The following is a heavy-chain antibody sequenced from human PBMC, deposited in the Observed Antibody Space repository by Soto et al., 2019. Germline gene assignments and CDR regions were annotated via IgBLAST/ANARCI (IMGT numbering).Heavy chain of an antibody. CDR2: IKQEGSEK. CDR1: GFTLSSNG. Sequence: PGGSRSLSCEPSGFTLSSNGWNGVRRPPGKGLEWVAKIKQEGSEKYYVGSVKGRFTISRDNAKNSLYLQMNSLRVEDTAVYYWARRDGSSWSRFGNWGQGTLVTVSS. V-gene: IGHV3-7*01. D-gene: IGHD6-13*01. J-gene: IGHJ4*02. CDR3: ARRDGSSWSRFGN.